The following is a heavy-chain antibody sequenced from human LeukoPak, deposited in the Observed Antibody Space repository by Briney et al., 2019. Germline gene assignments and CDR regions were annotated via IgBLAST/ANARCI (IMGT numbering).Heavy chain of an antibody. Sequence: PEGSLRLSCAASGFTFSSYAMHWVRQAPGKGLEYVSGISSNGGSTYYANSVKGRFTISRDNSKNTPYLQMGSLRAEDMAVYYCARGPPGVASMYYFDYWGQGTLVTVSS. D-gene: IGHD3-10*01. CDR1: GFTFSSYA. J-gene: IGHJ4*02. CDR2: ISSNGGST. V-gene: IGHV3-64*01. CDR3: ARGPPGVASMYYFDY.